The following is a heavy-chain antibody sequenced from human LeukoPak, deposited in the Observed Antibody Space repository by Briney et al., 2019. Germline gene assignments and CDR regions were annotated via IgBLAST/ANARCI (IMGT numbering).Heavy chain of an antibody. CDR1: GGSFSGYY. D-gene: IGHD3-16*01. Sequence: SETLSLTCAVYGGSFSGYYWSWIRQPPGKGLEWIGEINHSGSTNYNPSHKSRVTISVDTSKNQFSLKLSSVTAADTAVYYCARWGDYNDYWGQGTLVTVSS. CDR3: ARWGDYNDY. CDR2: INHSGST. J-gene: IGHJ4*02. V-gene: IGHV4-34*01.